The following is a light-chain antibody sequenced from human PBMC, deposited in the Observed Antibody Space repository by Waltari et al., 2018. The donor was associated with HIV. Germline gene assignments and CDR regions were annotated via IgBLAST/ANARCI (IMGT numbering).Light chain of an antibody. Sequence: DIVLTQSPGTLSLSPGERATLSCRASQSVSRNYSAWYQQTPGQAPRLLIYDSSTRATGIPDRFSASGSGTDFTLTINRLEPEDFAVYYCQQRSSWPPLFGGGTKVEI. J-gene: IGKJ4*01. CDR1: QSVSRNY. CDR2: DSS. V-gene: IGKV3D-20*02. CDR3: QQRSSWPPL.